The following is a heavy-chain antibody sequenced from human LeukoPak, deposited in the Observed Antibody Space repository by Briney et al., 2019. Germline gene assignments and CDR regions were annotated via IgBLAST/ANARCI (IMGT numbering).Heavy chain of an antibody. CDR3: ALGGSSDAFDI. J-gene: IGHJ3*02. V-gene: IGHV3-30-3*01. CDR2: ISYDGTNK. Sequence: PGGSLRLSCAASGLTFSIYAMHWVRQAPGKGLEWAAVISYDGTNKYHADSVKGRFTITRENSRNTLYLQINSLRVEDTAVYYCALGGSSDAFDIWGQGTMVTVSS. CDR1: GLTFSIYA. D-gene: IGHD1-26*01.